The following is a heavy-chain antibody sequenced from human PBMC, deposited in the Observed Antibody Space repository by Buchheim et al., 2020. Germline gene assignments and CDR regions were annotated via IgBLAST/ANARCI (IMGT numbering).Heavy chain of an antibody. CDR3: VRGMYGSGDY. Sequence: EVQLVESGGGLVQPGGSLRLSCSAPGFPFSIYWMHWVRQAPGKGLAWVSHINREGTTTNYADSVRGRFTLSRDNGKNTLYLQMNNLRAEDTAVYYCVRGMYGSGDYWGQGTL. D-gene: IGHD3-10*01. CDR1: GFPFSIYW. V-gene: IGHV3-74*01. J-gene: IGHJ4*02. CDR2: INREGTTT.